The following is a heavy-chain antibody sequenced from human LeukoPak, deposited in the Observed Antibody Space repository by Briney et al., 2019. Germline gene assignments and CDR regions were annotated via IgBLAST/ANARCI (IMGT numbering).Heavy chain of an antibody. Sequence: PSETLSLTCTVSGGSISSNNYYWGWIRQPPGKGLEWIGSMYYSGNTDYNPSLKSRVTISVDTSKNQFSLKVNSVSAEDTAVYYCARTLGWASSRYPFDGWGQGTLVTVSS. D-gene: IGHD3-16*02. V-gene: IGHV4-39*01. J-gene: IGHJ4*01. CDR2: MYYSGNT. CDR3: ARTLGWASSRYPFDG. CDR1: GGSISSNNYY.